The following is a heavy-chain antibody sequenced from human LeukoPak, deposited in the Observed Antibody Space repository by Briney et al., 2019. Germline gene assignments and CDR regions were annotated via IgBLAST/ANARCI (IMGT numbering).Heavy chain of an antibody. D-gene: IGHD6-19*01. CDR2: ISAYNGNT. V-gene: IGHV1-18*01. CDR1: GYTFTIYG. J-gene: IGHJ4*02. Sequence: GASVTVSCTASGYTFTIYGISWVRQAPGQGLEWMGWISAYNGNTNYAQKLQGRVTMTTDTSTSTAYMELRSLRSDDTAVYYCARDLAVAGTWDYWGQGTLVTVSS. CDR3: ARDLAVAGTWDY.